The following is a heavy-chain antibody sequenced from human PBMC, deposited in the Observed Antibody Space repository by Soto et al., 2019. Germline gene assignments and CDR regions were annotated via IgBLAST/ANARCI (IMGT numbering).Heavy chain of an antibody. Sequence: GGSLRLSCAASGFTFSDYYMSWIRQAPGKGLEWVSYISSSSSYTNYADSVKGRFTISRDNAKNSLYLQMNSLRAEDTAVYYCARARIAAAAYNWFDPWGQGTLVTVS. D-gene: IGHD6-13*01. CDR2: ISSSSSYT. CDR3: ARARIAAAAYNWFDP. V-gene: IGHV3-11*06. CDR1: GFTFSDYY. J-gene: IGHJ5*02.